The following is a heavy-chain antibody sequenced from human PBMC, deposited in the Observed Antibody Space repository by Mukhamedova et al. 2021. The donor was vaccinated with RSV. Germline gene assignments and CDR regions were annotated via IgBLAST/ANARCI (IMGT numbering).Heavy chain of an antibody. J-gene: IGHJ4*02. V-gene: IGHV1-18*01. CDR3: ARGPRGYWELELRYFDY. Sequence: GWMGWISAYNGNTNYAQKLQGRVTMTTDTSTSTAYMELRSLRSDDTAVYYCARGPRGYWELELRYFDYWGQGTLVTVSS. D-gene: IGHD1-7*01. CDR2: ISAYNGNT.